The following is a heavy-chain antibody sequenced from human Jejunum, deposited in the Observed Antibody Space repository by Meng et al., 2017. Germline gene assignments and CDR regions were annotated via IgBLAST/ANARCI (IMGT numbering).Heavy chain of an antibody. D-gene: IGHD3-16*01. CDR2: ISTRSTYI. CDR3: VYSPPINYDTSCHYPFQH. J-gene: IGHJ1*01. Sequence: GGSLRLSCVASGFSLSTYSMNWVRQAPGKGLEWVSSISTRSTYINYADSVKGRFTISRDNAKNSLFLQMNSLRAEDTAVYYCVYSPPINYDTSCHYPFQHWGQGTQVTVSS. CDR1: GFSLSTYS. V-gene: IGHV3-21*01.